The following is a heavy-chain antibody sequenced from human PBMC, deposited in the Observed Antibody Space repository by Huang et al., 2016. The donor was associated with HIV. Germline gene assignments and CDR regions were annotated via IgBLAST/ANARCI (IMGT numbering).Heavy chain of an antibody. CDR3: SRDDFWSGYSDYYGLDV. D-gene: IGHD3-3*01. J-gene: IGHJ6*02. CDR2: ISGRGGNT. CDR1: GFTFTSYA. Sequence: EVQLLESGGGLVQPGGSLGLSCAASGFTFTSYAMSWVRQAPGKGLEWGSAISGRGGNTYYADSVKDRFTISRDNSKNTLFLQMSGLRAEDTAVYYCSRDDFWSGYSDYYGLDVWGQGTTVTVSS. V-gene: IGHV3-23*01.